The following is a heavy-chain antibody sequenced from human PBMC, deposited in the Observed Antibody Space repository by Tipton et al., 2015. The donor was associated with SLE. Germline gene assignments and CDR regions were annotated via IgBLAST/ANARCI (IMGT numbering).Heavy chain of an antibody. J-gene: IGHJ4*02. CDR1: GGSISSHY. Sequence: TLSLTCTVSGGSISSHYWSWIRQPPGKGLEWIGEINHSGSTNYNPSLKSRVTISVDTSKNQFSLKLSSVTAADTAVYYCARERGRGGYSYGSFDYWGQGTLVTVSS. D-gene: IGHD5-18*01. CDR2: INHSGST. V-gene: IGHV4-34*01. CDR3: ARERGRGGYSYGSFDY.